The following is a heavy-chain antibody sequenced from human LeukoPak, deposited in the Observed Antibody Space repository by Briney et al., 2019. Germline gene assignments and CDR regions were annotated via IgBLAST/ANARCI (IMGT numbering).Heavy chain of an antibody. CDR2: IYYSGST. CDR1: GGSISSGGYY. J-gene: IGHJ4*02. Sequence: SQTLSRTCTVSGGSISSGGYYWSWIRQHPGKGLEWIGYIYYSGSTYYNPSLKSRVTISVDTSKNQFSLKLSSLTAADTAVYYCARSRNGYSSSWPYYFDYWGQGTLVTVSS. V-gene: IGHV4-31*03. CDR3: ARSRNGYSSSWPYYFDY. D-gene: IGHD6-13*01.